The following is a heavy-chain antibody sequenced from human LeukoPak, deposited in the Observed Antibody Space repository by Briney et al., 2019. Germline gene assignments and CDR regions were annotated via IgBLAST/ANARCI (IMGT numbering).Heavy chain of an antibody. J-gene: IGHJ4*02. CDR1: GFTVSSNY. CDR2: IYSGGST. Sequence: PGWFMRLSCAVSGFTVSSNYMSWVRQAPGKGLEWVSVIYSGGSTYYADSVKGRFTTSRDNSKNTLYLQMNSLRAEDTAVYYCARGGVVFTSYFDYWGQGTLVTVYS. V-gene: IGHV3-53*01. D-gene: IGHD3-22*01. CDR3: ARGGVVFTSYFDY.